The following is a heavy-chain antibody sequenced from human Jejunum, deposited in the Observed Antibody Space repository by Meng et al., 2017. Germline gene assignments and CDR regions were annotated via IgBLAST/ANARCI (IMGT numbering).Heavy chain of an antibody. V-gene: IGHV3-23*01. CDR2: ISGSGDNT. CDR3: AKRLWAAAGTGGPFDS. CDR1: GFTFSTYA. D-gene: IGHD6-13*01. J-gene: IGHJ4*02. Sequence: GESLKISCAASGFTFSTYALNWVRQAPGKGLEWVSGISGSGDNTHYADSVKGRFSISKDNAKNTLYLQMNSLRVEDTVIYYCAKRLWAAAGTGGPFDSWDQGTLVTVS.